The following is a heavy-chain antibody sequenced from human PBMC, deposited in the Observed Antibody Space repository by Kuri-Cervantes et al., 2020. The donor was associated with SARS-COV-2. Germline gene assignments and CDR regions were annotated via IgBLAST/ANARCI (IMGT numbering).Heavy chain of an antibody. CDR1: GFTFSSFP. Sequence: GESLKISCAASGFTFSSFPMSWVRQAPGKGLEWVSGISGSGANTYYADSAKGWFTISRDNSKNTLYLQMNSLRAEDTAVYYCVKDSRVYYFDYWGQGTLVTVSS. J-gene: IGHJ4*02. CDR3: VKDSRVYYFDY. V-gene: IGHV3-23*01. CDR2: ISGSGANT.